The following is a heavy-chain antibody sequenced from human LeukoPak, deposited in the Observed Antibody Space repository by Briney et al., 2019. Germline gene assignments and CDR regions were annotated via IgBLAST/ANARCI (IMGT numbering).Heavy chain of an antibody. D-gene: IGHD3-16*02. CDR1: GGSISSYY. J-gene: IGHJ4*02. V-gene: IGHV4-59*01. CDR3: ARLGDYVWGSYRYPPYYFDY. CDR2: IYYSGST. Sequence: NPSETLSFTCTVSGGSISSYYWSWIRQPPGKGLEWIGYIYYSGSTNYNPSLKSRVTISVDTSKNQFSLKLSSVTAADTAVYYCARLGDYVWGSYRYPPYYFDYWGQGTLVTVSS.